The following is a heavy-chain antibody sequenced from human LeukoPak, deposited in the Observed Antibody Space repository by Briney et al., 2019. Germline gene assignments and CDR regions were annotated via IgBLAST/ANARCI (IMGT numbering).Heavy chain of an antibody. CDR2: TYYRSKWYN. V-gene: IGHV6-1*01. CDR3: ARDPSHGWEPPVRAFDI. D-gene: IGHD1-26*01. Sequence: SQTLSLTCAISGDSVSSNSAAWNWIRQSPSRGLEWLGRTYYRSKWYNDYAVSVKSRITINPDTSKNQFSQQLNSVTPEDTAVYYCARDPSHGWEPPVRAFDIWGQGTMVTVSS. J-gene: IGHJ3*02. CDR1: GDSVSSNSAA.